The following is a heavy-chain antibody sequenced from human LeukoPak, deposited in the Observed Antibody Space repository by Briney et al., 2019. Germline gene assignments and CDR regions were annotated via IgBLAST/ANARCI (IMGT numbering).Heavy chain of an antibody. J-gene: IGHJ5*02. Sequence: GGSLRLSCAASGFTFSNYGMHWVRQAPGKGLEWVAVISYDGSNKYYADSVKGRFTISRDNSKNTLYPQMNSLRAEDTALYYCARDLDWGAFDAWGQGTLVIVSS. D-gene: IGHD3-9*01. CDR1: GFTFSNYG. CDR2: ISYDGSNK. CDR3: ARDLDWGAFDA. V-gene: IGHV3-30*03.